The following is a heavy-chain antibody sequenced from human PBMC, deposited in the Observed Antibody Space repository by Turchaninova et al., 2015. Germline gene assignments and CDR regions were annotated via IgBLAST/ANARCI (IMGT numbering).Heavy chain of an antibody. CDR2: ISYDGTNK. V-gene: IGHV3-30-3*01. CDR3: GRDYYDTSGHGPFDY. J-gene: IGHJ4*02. Sequence: QVQLVESGGGVGQPGRSMRRSWGASGFTFSGYDMHWVRQAPGKGLEWVAVISYDGTNKYHADSVEGRFTISRDNSENTLSLQMNSLRAEDTAVYYCGRDYYDTSGHGPFDYWGQGTLVTVSS. D-gene: IGHD3-22*01. CDR1: GFTFSGYD.